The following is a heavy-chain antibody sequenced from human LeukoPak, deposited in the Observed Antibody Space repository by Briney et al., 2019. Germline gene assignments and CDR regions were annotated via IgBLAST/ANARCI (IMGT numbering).Heavy chain of an antibody. CDR2: ISGSGSAI. J-gene: IGHJ4*02. D-gene: IGHD4-11*01. CDR3: ARGVDYSNYVVAHFDY. CDR1: GFTFSDYF. Sequence: PGGSLRLSCAASGFTFSDYFMSWIRQAPGKGLEWVSYISGSGSAIYYADSVKGRFTISRDNAKSLYLQMNSLRPEDTAVYYCARGVDYSNYVVAHFDYWGQGALVTVSS. V-gene: IGHV3-11*04.